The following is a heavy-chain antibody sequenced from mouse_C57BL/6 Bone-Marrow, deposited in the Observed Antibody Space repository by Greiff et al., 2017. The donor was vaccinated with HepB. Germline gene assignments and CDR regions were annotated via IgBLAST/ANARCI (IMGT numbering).Heavy chain of an antibody. D-gene: IGHD1-1*01. V-gene: IGHV1-81*01. CDR1: GYTFTSYG. CDR2: IYPRSGNT. CDR3: ARRDYGSSYGY. J-gene: IGHJ2*01. Sequence: VLLVESGAELARPGASVKLSCKASGYTFTSYGISWVKQRTGQGLEWIGEIYPRSGNTYYNEKFKGKATLTADKSSSTAYMELRSLTSEDSAVYFCARRDYGSSYGYWGQGTTLTVSS.